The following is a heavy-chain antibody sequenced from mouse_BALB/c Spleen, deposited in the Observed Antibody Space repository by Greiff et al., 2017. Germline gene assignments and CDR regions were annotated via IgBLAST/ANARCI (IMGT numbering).Heavy chain of an antibody. Sequence: EVKLMESGGGLVQPGGSLKLSCAASGFTFSSYTMSWVRQTPEKRLEWVAYISNGGGSTYYPDTVKGRFTISRDNAKNTLYLQMSSLKSEDTAMYYCARLTTGDYYAMDYWGQGTSVTVSS. J-gene: IGHJ4*01. CDR3: ARLTTGDYYAMDY. D-gene: IGHD2-12*01. V-gene: IGHV5-12-2*01. CDR1: GFTFSSYT. CDR2: ISNGGGST.